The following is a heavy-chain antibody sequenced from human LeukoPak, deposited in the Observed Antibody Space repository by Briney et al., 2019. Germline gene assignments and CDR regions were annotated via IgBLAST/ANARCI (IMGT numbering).Heavy chain of an antibody. V-gene: IGHV3-23*01. D-gene: IGHD3-10*01. CDR2: IRASDSNK. Sequence: GGSLRLSCAATGFTLISYSRSWVRQAPGKGLEWVSEIRASDSNKFNAASEKRRFTISRDSSKNTLDLQMNDLRDEDTAVYYCAKLTTGWFGDFWGQGPLVPVSS. J-gene: IGHJ4*02. CDR3: AKLTTGWFGDF. CDR1: GFTLISYS.